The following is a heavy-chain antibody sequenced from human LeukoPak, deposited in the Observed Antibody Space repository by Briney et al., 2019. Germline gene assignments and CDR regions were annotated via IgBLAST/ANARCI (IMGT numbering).Heavy chain of an antibody. CDR3: ASVNSSSWNYYYYYGKDV. CDR1: GGSISSYY. CDR2: IYYSGST. D-gene: IGHD6-13*01. Sequence: PSETLSLTCTVSGGSISSYYWSWIRQPPGKGLEWIGYIYYSGSTNYNPSLKSRVTISVDTSKNQFSLKLSSVTAADTAVYYCASVNSSSWNYYYYYGKDVWGQGTTVTVSS. J-gene: IGHJ6*02. V-gene: IGHV4-59*01.